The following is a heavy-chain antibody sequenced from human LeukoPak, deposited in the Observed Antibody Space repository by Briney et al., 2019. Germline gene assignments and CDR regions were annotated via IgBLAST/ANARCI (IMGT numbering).Heavy chain of an antibody. V-gene: IGHV4-34*01. Sequence: SSETLSLTCAVYGGSFSGYYWSWIRQPPWKGLEWIGEINHSGSTNYNPSLKSRVTISVDTSRNHFSLRLSSVTAMDTAIYYCAKKVAGLGWFDPWGRGTLVTVSS. CDR3: AKKVAGLGWFDP. J-gene: IGHJ5*02. D-gene: IGHD6-19*01. CDR2: INHSGST. CDR1: GGSFSGYY.